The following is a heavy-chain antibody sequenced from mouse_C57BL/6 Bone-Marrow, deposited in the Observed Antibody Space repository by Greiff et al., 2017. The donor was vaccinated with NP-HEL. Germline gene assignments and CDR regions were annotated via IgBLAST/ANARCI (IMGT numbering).Heavy chain of an antibody. J-gene: IGHJ4*01. Sequence: QVQLKQPGAELVKPGASVKMSCKASGYTFTSYWITWVKQRPGQGLEWIGDIYPGSGSTNYNEKFKSKATLTVDTSSSTAYMQLSSLTSEDSAVYYCAVIYYDNYVLYYYAMDDWGQGTSVTVSS. CDR2: IYPGSGST. CDR3: AVIYYDNYVLYYYAMDD. V-gene: IGHV1-55*01. CDR1: GYTFTSYW. D-gene: IGHD2-1*01.